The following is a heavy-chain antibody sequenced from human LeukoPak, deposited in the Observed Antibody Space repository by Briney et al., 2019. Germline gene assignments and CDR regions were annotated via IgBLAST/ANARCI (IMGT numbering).Heavy chain of an antibody. D-gene: IGHD4-17*01. CDR1: GYTFTSYA. V-gene: IGHV1-3*01. CDR3: AVGTTGSTVHFDY. Sequence: ASVKVSCKASGYTFTSYAIHWVRQAPGQSLEWMGWISAANGKTKYSQMFQGRVTVTRDTSASAAYMELSSLKSEDTAVYYCAVGTTGSTVHFDYWGQGTLVTVPS. J-gene: IGHJ4*02. CDR2: ISAANGKT.